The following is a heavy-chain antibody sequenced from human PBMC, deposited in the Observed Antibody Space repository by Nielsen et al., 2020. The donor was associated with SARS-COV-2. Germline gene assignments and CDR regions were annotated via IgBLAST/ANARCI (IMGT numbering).Heavy chain of an antibody. V-gene: IGHV3-23*01. CDR3: AKVASMDKQWLEQVASYFDY. J-gene: IGHJ4*02. CDR2: ISGSRGTT. D-gene: IGHD6-19*01. CDR1: GFTFSNYA. Sequence: GESLKISCAASGFTFSNYAMHWVRQAPGKGLEWVSGISGSRGTTYYADSVKGRLTISRDNSKNTLYLQMKSLRAEDTAVYYCAKVASMDKQWLEQVASYFDYWGQGALVTVSS.